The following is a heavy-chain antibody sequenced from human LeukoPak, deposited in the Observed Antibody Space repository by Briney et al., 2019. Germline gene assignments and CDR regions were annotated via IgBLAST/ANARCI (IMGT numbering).Heavy chain of an antibody. CDR2: ISGSGGST. V-gene: IGHV3-23*01. J-gene: IGHJ4*02. CDR1: GFTFSSYA. CDR3: ATHLITMVRGVITLYYFDY. D-gene: IGHD3-10*01. Sequence: PGGSLRLSCAASGFTFSSYAMIWVRQAPGKGLEWVSAISGSGGSTYYADSVKGRFTISRDNSKNTLYLQMNSLRAEDTAVYYCATHLITMVRGVITLYYFDYWGQGTLVTVSS.